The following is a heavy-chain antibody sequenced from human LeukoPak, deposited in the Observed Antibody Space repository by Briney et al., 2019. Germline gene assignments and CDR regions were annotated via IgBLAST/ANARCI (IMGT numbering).Heavy chain of an antibody. Sequence: TSETLSLTCTIFGDSVSRSDSYWDWIRQPPGKGLEWIGTIYYSGGTYYSPSLKSRVTLSVDMSNNQFSLTLSSVTAADTALYFCARRRYYDSSGYLEWGQGTLVTVSS. J-gene: IGHJ1*01. V-gene: IGHV4-39*01. D-gene: IGHD3-22*01. CDR3: ARRRYYDSSGYLE. CDR2: IYYSGGT. CDR1: GDSVSRSDSY.